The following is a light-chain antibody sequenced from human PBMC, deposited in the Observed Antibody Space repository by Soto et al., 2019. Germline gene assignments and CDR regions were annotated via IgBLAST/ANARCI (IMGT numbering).Light chain of an antibody. CDR1: QNINSRY. Sequence: EIVLTQSPGTLYLSPGERATLSCRASQNINSRYLAWYQQKPGQAPRLLIYGTSSRSTGIPDRFSGSGSGTDFTLTISRLEPEDFAVYYCQQLGSSPGFTFGPGTKVDIK. CDR2: GTS. CDR3: QQLGSSPGFT. V-gene: IGKV3-20*01. J-gene: IGKJ3*01.